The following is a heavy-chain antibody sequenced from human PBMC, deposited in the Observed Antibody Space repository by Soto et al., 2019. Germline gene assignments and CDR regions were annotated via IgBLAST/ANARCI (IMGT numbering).Heavy chain of an antibody. CDR3: ARAAAVAGSSLDY. CDR2: ISAYNGNT. D-gene: IGHD6-19*01. J-gene: IGHJ4*02. CDR1: GYTFTSYG. Sequence: VRLVQSGAEVKKPGASVKVSCKASGYTFTSYGISWVRQAPGQGLEWMGWISAYNGNTNYEQKLQGRVTITTYTSPSTAHMERRSLRSADTAVYSCARAAAVAGSSLDYWGQGTLVAVSS. V-gene: IGHV1-18*01.